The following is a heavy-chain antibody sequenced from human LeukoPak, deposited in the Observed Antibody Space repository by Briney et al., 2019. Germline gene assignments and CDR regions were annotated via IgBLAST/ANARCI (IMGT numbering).Heavy chain of an antibody. Sequence: PSETLSLTCTVSGGSISSGGYHWSWIRQHPGKGLEWIGYIYYSGSTYYNPSLKSRVTISVDTSKNQFSLKLSSVTAADTAVYYCARDGNSMRSFDIWGQGTMVTVSS. CDR2: IYYSGST. D-gene: IGHD2-8*01. J-gene: IGHJ3*02. CDR1: GGSISSGGYH. V-gene: IGHV4-31*03. CDR3: ARDGNSMRSFDI.